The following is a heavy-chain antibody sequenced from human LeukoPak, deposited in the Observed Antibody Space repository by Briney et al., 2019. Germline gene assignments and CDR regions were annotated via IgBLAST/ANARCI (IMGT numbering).Heavy chain of an antibody. J-gene: IGHJ4*02. CDR2: IYDSGST. Sequence: SETLSLTCAVSGGSISSGGYAWSWIRHPPGKGLEWIGYIYDSGSTYYNPSLKSRVTISVDRSKNQFSLKLSSVTAADTAVYYCALSSGYYYLDYWGQGTLVTVSS. CDR1: GGSISSGGYA. CDR3: ALSSGYYYLDY. V-gene: IGHV4-30-2*01. D-gene: IGHD3-22*01.